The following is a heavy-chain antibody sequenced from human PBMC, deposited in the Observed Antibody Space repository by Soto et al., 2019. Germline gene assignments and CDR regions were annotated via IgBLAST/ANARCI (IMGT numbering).Heavy chain of an antibody. V-gene: IGHV4-30-2*01. J-gene: IGHJ5*02. CDR1: GGSISSGGYS. CDR2: IYHSGST. CDR3: VRVPGP. Sequence: QLQLQESGSGLVKPSQTLSLTCVVSGGSISSGGYSWSWIRQPPGKGLEWIGYIYHSGSTYYNPSLQSRVTISVDRSTNQFSLKLSSVTAAGRAVDYCVRVPGPWGQGTLVTVSS.